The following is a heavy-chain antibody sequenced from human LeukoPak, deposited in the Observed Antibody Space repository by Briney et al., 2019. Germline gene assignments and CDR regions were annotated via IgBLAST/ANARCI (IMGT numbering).Heavy chain of an antibody. CDR2: ISGSGGST. Sequence: PGGSLRLSCAASGFTFSSYAMSWVRQAPGKGLEWVSAISGSGGSTYYADSVKGRFTISRDNSKNTLYLQMNSLRAEDTAVYYCAGGEGGIAAAGTDFWGQGTLVTVSS. CDR1: GFTFSSYA. J-gene: IGHJ4*02. CDR3: AGGEGGIAAAGTDF. D-gene: IGHD6-13*01. V-gene: IGHV3-23*01.